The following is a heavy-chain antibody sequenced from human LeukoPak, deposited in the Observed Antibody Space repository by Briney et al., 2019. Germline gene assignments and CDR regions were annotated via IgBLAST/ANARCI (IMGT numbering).Heavy chain of an antibody. V-gene: IGHV3-23*01. CDR2: ISGSGGRT. CDR3: ARGPHHDPLHYFDY. CDR1: GFTFSSYA. Sequence: GGSLRLSCAASGFTFSSYAMSWVRQAPGKGLEWVSAISGSGGRTYYADSVKGRFTISRDNSKNTLYLQMNSLRAEDTAVYYCARGPHHDPLHYFDYWGQGALVTVSS. J-gene: IGHJ4*02.